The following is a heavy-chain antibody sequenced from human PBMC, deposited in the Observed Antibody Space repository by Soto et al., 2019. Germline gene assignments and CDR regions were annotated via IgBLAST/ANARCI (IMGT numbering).Heavy chain of an antibody. D-gene: IGHD2-15*01. CDR1: GFTVSSNY. CDR2: IYSGGST. V-gene: IGHV3-53*04. CDR3: ARGYCSGGSCYSGYFQH. J-gene: IGHJ1*01. Sequence: GGSLRLSCAASGFTVSSNYMSWVRQAPGKGLEWVSVIYSGGSTYYADSVKGRFTISRHNSKNTLYLQMNSLRAEDTAVYYCARGYCSGGSCYSGYFQHWGQGTLVTVSS.